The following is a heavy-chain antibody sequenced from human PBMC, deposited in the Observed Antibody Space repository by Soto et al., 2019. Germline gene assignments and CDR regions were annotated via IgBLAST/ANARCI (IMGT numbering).Heavy chain of an antibody. CDR2: IYYSGST. Sequence: SETLSLTCTVSGGSISSYYWSWIRQPPGKGLEWIGYIYYSGSTNYNPSLKSRVTISVDTSKNQFSLKLSSVTAAGTAVYYCARGNDYSNYCWFDPWGQGTLVTVSS. CDR3: ARGNDYSNYCWFDP. V-gene: IGHV4-59*01. CDR1: GGSISSYY. J-gene: IGHJ5*02. D-gene: IGHD4-4*01.